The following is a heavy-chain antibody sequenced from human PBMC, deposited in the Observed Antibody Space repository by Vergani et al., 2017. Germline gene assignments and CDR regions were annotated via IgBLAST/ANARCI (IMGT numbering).Heavy chain of an antibody. D-gene: IGHD1-1*01. CDR1: GFTFSNAW. Sequence: EVQLVESGGGLVKPGGSLRLSCAASGFTFSNAWMSWVRQAPGKGLEWVGRIKSKTDGGTTDYAAPVKGRFTISRDDSKNTLYLQMNSLKTEDTAVYYCTREGTTGTHYYYYYMDVWGKGTTVTVSS. J-gene: IGHJ6*03. CDR3: TREGTTGTHYYYYYMDV. V-gene: IGHV3-15*01. CDR2: IKSKTDGGTT.